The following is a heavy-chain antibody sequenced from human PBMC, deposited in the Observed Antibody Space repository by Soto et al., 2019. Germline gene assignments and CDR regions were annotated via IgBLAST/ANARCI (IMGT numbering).Heavy chain of an antibody. CDR3: ARDWAAALDY. CDR2: ISGSRGYI. Sequence: EVQLVESGGGLVKPGGSLRLSCAASGFIFSDYSMNWVRQAPGKGLEWVSSISGSRGYIYYGDSVKGRFTISRDNANNSVVLQMNNLRAEDTAVYYCARDWAAALDYWGPGTLVTVSS. V-gene: IGHV3-21*02. CDR1: GFIFSDYS. J-gene: IGHJ4*02. D-gene: IGHD6-13*01.